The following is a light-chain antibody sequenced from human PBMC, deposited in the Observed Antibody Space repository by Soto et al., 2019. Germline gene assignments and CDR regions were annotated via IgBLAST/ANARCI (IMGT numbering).Light chain of an antibody. CDR3: QQYFTNPLP. CDR2: WAS. J-gene: IGKJ3*01. V-gene: IGKV4-1*01. CDR1: QSLLYSANKKNY. Sequence: DIVMTQSPDSLAVSLGERATINCMSSQSLLYSANKKNYVAWYQQKPGQPPKLLIYWASTRESGVPDRFSGSGSGTDFTLTISSLPAEDVAVYYCQQYFTNPLPFGPGTKVDIK.